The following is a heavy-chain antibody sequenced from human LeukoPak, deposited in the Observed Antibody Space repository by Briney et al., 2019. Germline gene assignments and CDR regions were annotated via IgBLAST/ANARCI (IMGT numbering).Heavy chain of an antibody. Sequence: GASVKVSCKASGGTFSSYAISWVRQAPGQGLEWMGRIIPILGIANYAQKFQGRVTITADKSTNTAYMELSSLRSEDTAVYYCARDLSWSGYPSGPDVWGQGTTVTVSS. CDR3: ARDLSWSGYPSGPDV. J-gene: IGHJ6*02. CDR2: IIPILGIA. V-gene: IGHV1-69*04. CDR1: GGTFSSYA. D-gene: IGHD3-3*01.